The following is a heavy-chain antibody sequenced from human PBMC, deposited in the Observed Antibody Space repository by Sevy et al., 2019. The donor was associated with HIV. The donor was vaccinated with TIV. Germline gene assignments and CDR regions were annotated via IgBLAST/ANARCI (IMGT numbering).Heavy chain of an antibody. Sequence: GGSLRLSCAASGFTFSNYAMHWVRQAPGKGLEWVAVISYDGSNNYYADSVKGRFTISRDNSKNTLYLQMNSLRAEDTALYYCARDWALAYGDYDYYYYYGMDVWGQGTTVTVSS. J-gene: IGHJ6*02. CDR1: GFTFSNYA. CDR2: ISYDGSNN. CDR3: ARDWALAYGDYDYYYYYGMDV. D-gene: IGHD4-17*01. V-gene: IGHV3-30-3*01.